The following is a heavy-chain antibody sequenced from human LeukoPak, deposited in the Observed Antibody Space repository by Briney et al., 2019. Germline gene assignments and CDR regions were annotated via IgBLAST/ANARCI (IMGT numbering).Heavy chain of an antibody. Sequence: GGSLRLSCAASGFTFSSYGMHWVRQAPGKGLERVAFIRYDGSNKYYADSVKGRFTISRDNSKNTLYLQMNSLRAEDTAVYYCAKDPYLVVPAALNWFDPWGQGTLVTVSS. CDR1: GFTFSSYG. D-gene: IGHD2-2*01. J-gene: IGHJ5*02. CDR3: AKDPYLVVPAALNWFDP. CDR2: IRYDGSNK. V-gene: IGHV3-30*02.